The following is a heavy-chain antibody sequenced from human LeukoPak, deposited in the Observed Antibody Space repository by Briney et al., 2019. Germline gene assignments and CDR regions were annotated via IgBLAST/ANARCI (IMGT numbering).Heavy chain of an antibody. D-gene: IGHD3-22*01. CDR1: GFTFSSYE. J-gene: IGHJ4*02. CDR2: ISSSGSTI. V-gene: IGHV3-48*03. CDR3: ARGLYYYDSSGYPYYFDY. Sequence: AGGSLRLSCAASGFTFSSYEMNWVRQAPGKGLERVSYISSSGSTIYYADSVKGRFTISRDNAKNSLYLQMNSLRAEDTAVYYCARGLYYYDSSGYPYYFDYWGQVTLVTVSS.